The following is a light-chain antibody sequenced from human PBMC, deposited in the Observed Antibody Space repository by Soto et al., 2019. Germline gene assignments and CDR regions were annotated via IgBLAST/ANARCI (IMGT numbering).Light chain of an antibody. CDR1: SSDVGSYSL. J-gene: IGLJ3*02. CDR3: CSYADSSTLV. CDR2: EDT. V-gene: IGLV2-23*01. Sequence: QSALTQPASVSGSPGQSITISCTGTSSDVGSYSLVSWYQQYPGKAPKLMIYEDTKRPSGVSNRFSGSKSGNTASLTISGLQADDEADYYCCSYADSSTLVFGGGTKVTVL.